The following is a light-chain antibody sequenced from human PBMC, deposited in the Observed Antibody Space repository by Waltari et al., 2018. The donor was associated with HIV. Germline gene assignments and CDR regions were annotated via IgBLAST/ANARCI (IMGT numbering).Light chain of an antibody. V-gene: IGLV3-10*01. Sequence: SFELTQPPPVSVSPGQPAPIACSGNPLTRGAPYLSRQKSGQAPELVLYEDTKRPSVIPERFRGSRSGTTATLTISGAQVEDEGDYFCYSTDSSDSHRGVFGTGTAVYVL. J-gene: IGLJ1*01. CDR2: EDT. CDR3: YSTDSSDSHRGV. CDR1: PLTRGA.